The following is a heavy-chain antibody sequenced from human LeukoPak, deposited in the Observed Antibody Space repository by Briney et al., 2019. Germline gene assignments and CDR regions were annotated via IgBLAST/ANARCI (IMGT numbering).Heavy chain of an antibody. Sequence: ASVKVSCKASGYTFTGYYMHWVRQAPGQGLEWMGWINPNSGGTNYAQKFQGWVTMTRDTSISTAYVELSRLRSDDTAVYYCATLEVGATVRDYWGQGTLVTVSS. CDR1: GYTFTGYY. J-gene: IGHJ4*02. CDR2: INPNSGGT. V-gene: IGHV1-2*04. CDR3: ATLEVGATVRDY. D-gene: IGHD1-26*01.